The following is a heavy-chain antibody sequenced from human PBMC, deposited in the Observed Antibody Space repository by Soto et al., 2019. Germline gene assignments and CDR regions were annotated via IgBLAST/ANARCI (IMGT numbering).Heavy chain of an antibody. V-gene: IGHV3-21*01. J-gene: IGHJ6*02. D-gene: IGHD1-26*01. CDR1: GFPFSSYS. CDR2: ISSSSSYI. CDR3: ARDSGIVGATNPYYYYYGMDV. Sequence: GGSLRLSCAASGFPFSSYSMNCVRQAPGQGLEWVSSISSSSSYIYYADSAKGRFTISRDNAKTSLYLQMNSLRAEYTAVYYCARDSGIVGATNPYYYYYGMDVWGQGTTVTVSS.